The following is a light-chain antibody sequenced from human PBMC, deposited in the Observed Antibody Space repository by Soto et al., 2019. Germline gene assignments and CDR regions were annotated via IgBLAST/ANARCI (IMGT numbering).Light chain of an antibody. J-gene: IGKJ1*01. Sequence: DIQRTQSPSTLSGSVGDRVTITCRASQTISSCLAWYQQKPGKAPKLLIYKASTLKSGVPSRFSGSGSGTEFTLTISSLQPDDFATYYCQHYNSYSEAFGQRSMVDIK. CDR2: KAS. CDR3: QHYNSYSEA. V-gene: IGKV1-5*03. CDR1: QTISSC.